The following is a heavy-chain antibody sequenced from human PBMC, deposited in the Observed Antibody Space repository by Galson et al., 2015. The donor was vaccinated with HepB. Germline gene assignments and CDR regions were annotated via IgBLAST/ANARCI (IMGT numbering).Heavy chain of an antibody. V-gene: IGHV3-33*01. Sequence: SLRLSCAASGFTFSDYGMHWVRQAPGKGLEWAASICWDGTHDSYADSVKGRFTVSRDNSKNTVHLEMNGLRLEDTAVYYCAREGPQTGTSSFDIWGQGTMVTVSS. CDR2: ICWDGTHD. J-gene: IGHJ3*02. CDR3: AREGPQTGTSSFDI. D-gene: IGHD3-9*01. CDR1: GFTFSDYG.